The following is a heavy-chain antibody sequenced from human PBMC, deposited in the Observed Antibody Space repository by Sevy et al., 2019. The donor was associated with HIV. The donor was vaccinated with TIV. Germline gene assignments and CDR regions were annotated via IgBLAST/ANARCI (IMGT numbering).Heavy chain of an antibody. D-gene: IGHD1-20*01. Sequence: GGSLRLSCAASGFTFSTYAMSWVRQAPGKGLEWVSTITGSGSRTYYADSVKGRFTISRDNSKNTLYLQMNNLGAEDTAVYYCAKGGGGPRGIFDFWGQGALVTVSS. CDR1: GFTFSTYA. J-gene: IGHJ4*02. CDR3: AKGGGGPRGIFDF. CDR2: ITGSGSRT. V-gene: IGHV3-23*01.